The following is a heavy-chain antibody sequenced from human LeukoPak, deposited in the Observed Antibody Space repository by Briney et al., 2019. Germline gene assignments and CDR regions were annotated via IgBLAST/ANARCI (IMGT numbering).Heavy chain of an antibody. CDR1: GHTFTGYY. Sequence: ASVKVSCKASGHTFTGYYMHWVRQAPGQGLEWMGWINPNSGGTNYAQKFQGWVTMTRDTSISTAYMELSRLRSDDTAVYYCARGQSGSSSWYDYWGQGTLVTVSS. CDR2: INPNSGGT. CDR3: ARGQSGSSSWYDY. J-gene: IGHJ4*02. D-gene: IGHD6-13*01. V-gene: IGHV1-2*04.